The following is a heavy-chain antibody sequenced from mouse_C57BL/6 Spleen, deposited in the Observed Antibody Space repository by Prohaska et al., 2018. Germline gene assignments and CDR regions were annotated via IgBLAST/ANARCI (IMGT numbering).Heavy chain of an antibody. J-gene: IGHJ1*03. CDR2: INPYRSTI. Sequence: EVKFLQFGGGLVQPGGSLKLSCAASGIDFSRYWMSWVRPAPGKGLEWIGEINPYRSTINYAPSLKDKFINSRDNAKNTLYLQMSKVRSGNTALYYGASPNWDWYFDDWGTGTTVTVSS. CDR3: ASPNWDWYFDD. D-gene: IGHD4-1*02. V-gene: IGHV4-1*01. CDR1: GIDFSRYW.